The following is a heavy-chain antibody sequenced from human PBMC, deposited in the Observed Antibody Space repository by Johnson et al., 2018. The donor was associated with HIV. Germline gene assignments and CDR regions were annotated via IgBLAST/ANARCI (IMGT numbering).Heavy chain of an antibody. D-gene: IGHD1-26*01. Sequence: ESGGGVVQPGGSLRLSCAASGFTVSSNYMSWVRQAPGKGLEWVSVIYSGGSTYYADSVKGRFTISRDNSKNTLYLQMNSLRAEDTAVYYCARESANSGRYSGAFDVWGQGTMVIVSS. CDR1: GFTVSSNY. V-gene: IGHV3-53*01. CDR3: ARESANSGRYSGAFDV. J-gene: IGHJ3*01. CDR2: IYSGGST.